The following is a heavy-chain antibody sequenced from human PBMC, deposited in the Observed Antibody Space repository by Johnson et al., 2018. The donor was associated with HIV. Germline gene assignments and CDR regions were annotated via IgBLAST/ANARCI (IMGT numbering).Heavy chain of an antibody. CDR2: IRYDGSNK. CDR1: GFTFSSYG. J-gene: IGHJ3*02. CDR3: AKEDWSVGATNGNAFDI. D-gene: IGHD1-26*01. Sequence: QVQLVESGGGVVQPGGSLRLSCVASGFTFSSYGMHWVRQAPGKGLEWVAFIRYDGSNKYYADSVKGRFTISRDNSKNTLYLHMNSLRSEDTAVYSLAKEDWSVGATNGNAFDIWCQGTMVTVSS. V-gene: IGHV3-30*02.